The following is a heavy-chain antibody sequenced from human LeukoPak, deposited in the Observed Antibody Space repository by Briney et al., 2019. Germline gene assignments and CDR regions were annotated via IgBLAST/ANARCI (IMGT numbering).Heavy chain of an antibody. J-gene: IGHJ5*02. CDR2: ISAYNGNT. D-gene: IGHD1-20*01. V-gene: IGHV1-18*01. Sequence: ASVKVSCKASGYTFTSYGISWVRQAPGQGPEWMGWISAYNGNTNYAQKLQGRVTMTTDTSTSTAYMELRSLRSDDTAVYYCARITANLFAGWFDPWGQGTLVTVSS. CDR1: GYTFTSYG. CDR3: ARITANLFAGWFDP.